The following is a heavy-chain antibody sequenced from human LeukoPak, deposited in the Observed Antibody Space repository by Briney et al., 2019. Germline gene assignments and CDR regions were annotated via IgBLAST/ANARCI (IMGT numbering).Heavy chain of an antibody. CDR3: ARDPVSGVPATTLGLNNFDY. J-gene: IGHJ4*02. V-gene: IGHV4-39*07. D-gene: IGHD2-2*01. CDR1: GGFISSTTYY. Sequence: PSETLSLTCSVSGGFISSTTYYWGWIRQPPGMGLEWIGSIFYRGSTYYNPSLKSRVTISLDTSKNQFSLKLSSVTAADTAVYYCARDPVSGVPATTLGLNNFDYWGQGTLVTVSS. CDR2: IFYRGST.